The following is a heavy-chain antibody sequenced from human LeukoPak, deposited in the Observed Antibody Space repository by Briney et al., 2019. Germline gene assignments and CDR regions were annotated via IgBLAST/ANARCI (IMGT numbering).Heavy chain of an antibody. CDR3: ATYTALAAATFDS. D-gene: IGHD5-18*01. Sequence: SETLSLTCTVSGGSISSSTYYWVWIRQPPGKGLEWIATIYYSGSTYYNPSLKNRVTISVDTSNNQFSLKLSSVTAAHTAVYYCATYTALAAATFDSWGEGNLVTVSP. J-gene: IGHJ4*02. CDR1: GGSISSSTYY. V-gene: IGHV4-39*01. CDR2: IYYSGST.